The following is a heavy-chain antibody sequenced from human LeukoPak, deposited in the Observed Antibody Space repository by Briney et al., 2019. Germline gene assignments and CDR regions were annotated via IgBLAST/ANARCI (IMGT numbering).Heavy chain of an antibody. CDR3: AKFRGRTGYYFDY. CDR2: ISSSSSYI. Sequence: GGSLRLSCAASGFTFSSYSMNWVRQAPGKGLEWVSSISSSSSYIYYADSVKGRFTISRDNAKNSLYLQMNSLRAEDTAVYYCAKFRGRTGYYFDYWGQGTLVTVSS. V-gene: IGHV3-21*04. CDR1: GFTFSSYS. D-gene: IGHD2-8*02. J-gene: IGHJ4*02.